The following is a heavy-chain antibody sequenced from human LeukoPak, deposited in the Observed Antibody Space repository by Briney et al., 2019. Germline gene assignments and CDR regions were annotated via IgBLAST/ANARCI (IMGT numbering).Heavy chain of an antibody. Sequence: SQTLSLTCAVSGGSISSGDYYWSWIRQPPGKGLEWIGYIYYSGSTYYNPSLKSRVTISVDTSKNQFSLKVSSVTAADTAVYYCARDAHGSSYMDVWGPGTTVTVSS. V-gene: IGHV4-30-4*01. CDR2: IYYSGST. CDR1: GGSISSGDYY. CDR3: ARDAHGSSYMDV. J-gene: IGHJ6*02. D-gene: IGHD3-10*01.